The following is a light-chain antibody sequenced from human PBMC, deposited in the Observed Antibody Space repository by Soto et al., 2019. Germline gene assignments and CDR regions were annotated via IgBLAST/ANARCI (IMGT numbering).Light chain of an antibody. Sequence: EIVLTQSPGTLSLSPGERATLSCRASQSVRNKVAWYQQKPGQTPRVIIYDTSTRAADIQARFSGSGYGTYFTLTIRSLQSEDFAVYYCKQYNNWPRTFGQGTKVDIK. CDR1: QSVRNK. CDR2: DTS. CDR3: KQYNNWPRT. V-gene: IGKV3-15*01. J-gene: IGKJ1*01.